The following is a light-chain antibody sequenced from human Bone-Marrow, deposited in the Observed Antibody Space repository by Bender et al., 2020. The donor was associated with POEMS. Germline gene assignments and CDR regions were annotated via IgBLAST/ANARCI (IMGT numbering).Light chain of an antibody. J-gene: IGLJ2*01. CDR2: EVT. CDR1: SSNIAANY. V-gene: IGLV1-47*01. CDR3: CSYAHSYTWI. Sequence: QSVLTQPPSASATPGQRVTISCSGSSSNIAANYVYWYQHLPGTAPKLIIYEVTKRPSGLSSRFSGSKSGNTASLTISGLQAEDEADYYCCSYAHSYTWIFGGGTKVTVL.